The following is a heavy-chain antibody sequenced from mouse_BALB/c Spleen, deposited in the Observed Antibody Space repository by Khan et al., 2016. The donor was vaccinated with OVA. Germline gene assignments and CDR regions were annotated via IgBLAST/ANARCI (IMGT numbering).Heavy chain of an antibody. Sequence: QIQLVQSGPELKKPGETVRISCKASGYTFTTAGIQWVQKMPGKGLKWIGWINTHSGVPKYAEDFKGRFAFSLEISVNTAYLQITNLTNEDTASYLWADGGAAYCRNDGGDREYGGQRTLFTVSS. D-gene: IGHD2-14*01. V-gene: IGHV9-4*02. CDR2: INTHSGVP. CDR1: GYTFTTAG. J-gene: IGHJ4*01. CDR3: ADGGAAYCRNDGGDREY.